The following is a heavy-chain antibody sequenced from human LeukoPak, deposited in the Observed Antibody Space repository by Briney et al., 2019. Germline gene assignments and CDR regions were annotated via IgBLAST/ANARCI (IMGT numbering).Heavy chain of an antibody. D-gene: IGHD3-10*01. CDR3: ARDIKFGKSPHYFDY. V-gene: IGHV4-61*01. CDR2: IYYSGST. J-gene: IGHJ4*02. CDR1: GGSVSSGSYY. Sequence: SETLSLTCTVSGGSVSSGSYYWSWIRQPPGKGLEWIGYIYYSGSTNYNPSLKSRVTISVDTSKNQFSLKLSSVTAADTAVYYCARDIKFGKSPHYFDYWGQGTLVTVSS.